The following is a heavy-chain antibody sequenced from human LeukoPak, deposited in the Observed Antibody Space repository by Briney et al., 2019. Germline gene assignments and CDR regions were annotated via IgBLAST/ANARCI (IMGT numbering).Heavy chain of an antibody. CDR1: GGTFSSYA. CDR2: IIPILGIA. Sequence: SVKVSCKASGGTFSSYAISWVRQAPGQGLEWMGRIIPILGIANYAQKFQGRVTITADKSTSTAYMELSSLRSEDTAVYYCARAEWSGSGSYYLVDYWGQGTLVTVSS. CDR3: ARAEWSGSGSYYLVDY. V-gene: IGHV1-69*04. J-gene: IGHJ4*02. D-gene: IGHD3-10*01.